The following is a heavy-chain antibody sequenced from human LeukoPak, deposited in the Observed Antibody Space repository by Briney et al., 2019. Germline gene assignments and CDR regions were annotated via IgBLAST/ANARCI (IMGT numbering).Heavy chain of an antibody. V-gene: IGHV3-48*03. CDR3: AREITMIPSGHFDY. Sequence: PGGSLRLSCTASGFTFSSYEMNWVRQAPGKGLEWVSYISSSGSTIYYADSVKGRFTISRDNAKNSLYLQMNSLRAEDTAVYYCAREITMIPSGHFDYWGQGTLVTVSS. CDR2: ISSSGSTI. D-gene: IGHD3-22*01. CDR1: GFTFSSYE. J-gene: IGHJ4*02.